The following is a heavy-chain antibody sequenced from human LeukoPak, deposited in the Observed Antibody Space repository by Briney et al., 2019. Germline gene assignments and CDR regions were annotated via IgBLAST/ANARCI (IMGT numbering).Heavy chain of an antibody. J-gene: IGHJ3*01. D-gene: IGHD3-22*01. V-gene: IGHV1-46*04. CDR2: INPRAGGT. CDR1: GYTFTNYF. CDR3: VRGPLWGQDTSGPGFDL. Sequence: ASVKVSCKASGYTFTNYFLHWVRQAPGQGLEWMGLINPRAGGTSYAQDLQGRVTVTTDASTNIVYMELSSLKSEDTAMYYCVRGPLWGQDTSGPGFDLWGQGTVVTV.